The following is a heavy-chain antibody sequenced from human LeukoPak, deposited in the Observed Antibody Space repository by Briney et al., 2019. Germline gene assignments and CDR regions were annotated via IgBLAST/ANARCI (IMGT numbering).Heavy chain of an antibody. V-gene: IGHV3-49*04. D-gene: IGHD3-10*01. J-gene: IGHJ1*01. CDR3: TLSGAG. CDR2: IKSKDDGGTT. Sequence: GGSLRLSCAASGFTFSSYAMSWVRQAPGKGLEWVGFIKSKDDGGTTNYAASVKGRFSISRDDSKSIAYLQLNSLRTEDTAVYYCTLSGAGWGQGSLVTVSS. CDR1: GFTFSSYA.